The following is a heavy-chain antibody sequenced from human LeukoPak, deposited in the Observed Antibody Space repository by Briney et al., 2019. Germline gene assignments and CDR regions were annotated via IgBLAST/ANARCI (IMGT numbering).Heavy chain of an antibody. D-gene: IGHD3-10*01. J-gene: IGHJ4*02. CDR3: AREEYYYGSGTYSGRFDY. CDR1: GFTSSSYA. Sequence: PGGSLRLSCAASGFTSSSYAMHRVRQAPGKGLEWVAFISYDGSNKYYADSVKGRFTTSRDNSKNTLYVQMNSLRAEDTAVYYCAREEYYYGSGTYSGRFDYWGQGTLVTVSS. V-gene: IGHV3-30-3*01. CDR2: ISYDGSNK.